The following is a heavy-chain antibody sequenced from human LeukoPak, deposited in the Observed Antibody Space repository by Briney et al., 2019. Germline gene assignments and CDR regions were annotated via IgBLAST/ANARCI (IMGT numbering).Heavy chain of an antibody. CDR3: ARARSGSVY. Sequence: SETLSLTXAVYGGSFSGYYWSWIRQPPGKGLEWIGEINHSGSTNYNPSLKSRVTISVDTSKNQFSLKLSSVTAADTAVYYCARARSGSVYWGQGTLVTVSS. D-gene: IGHD3-22*01. V-gene: IGHV4-34*01. CDR2: INHSGST. J-gene: IGHJ4*02. CDR1: GGSFSGYY.